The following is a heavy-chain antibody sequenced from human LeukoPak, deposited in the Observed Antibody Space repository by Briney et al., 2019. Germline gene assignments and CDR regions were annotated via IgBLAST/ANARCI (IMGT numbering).Heavy chain of an antibody. D-gene: IGHD5-24*01. Sequence: SETLSLTCTVSGGSISSYYWNWLRQPPGKGLEWIGYISYSGNINYNPSLKSRVTISVDTSKNQFSLKLSSVTAADTAVYYCARGGGYNSPFGYWGQGALVTVSS. CDR2: ISYSGNI. J-gene: IGHJ4*02. CDR1: GGSISSYY. V-gene: IGHV4-59*01. CDR3: ARGGGYNSPFGY.